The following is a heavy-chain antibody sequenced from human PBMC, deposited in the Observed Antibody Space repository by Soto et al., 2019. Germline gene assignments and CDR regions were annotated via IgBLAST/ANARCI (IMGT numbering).Heavy chain of an antibody. CDR3: ASSPMAIVVVIDAFDI. Sequence: QVQLVESGGGVVQPGRSLRLSCAASGFTFSSYAMHWVRQAPGKGLEWVAVISYDGSNKYYADSVKGRFTISRDNSKNTLYLQMNSLRAEDTAVYYCASSPMAIVVVIDAFDIWGQGTMVTVSS. V-gene: IGHV3-30-3*01. CDR2: ISYDGSNK. J-gene: IGHJ3*02. D-gene: IGHD3-22*01. CDR1: GFTFSSYA.